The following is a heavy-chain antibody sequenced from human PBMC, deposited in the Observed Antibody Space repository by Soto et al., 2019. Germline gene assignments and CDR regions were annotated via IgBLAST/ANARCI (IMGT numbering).Heavy chain of an antibody. J-gene: IGHJ6*02. CDR2: ISAYNGNT. Sequence: AASVKVSCKASGYTFTSYGISWVRQAPGQGLEWMGWISAYNGNTNYAQKLQGRVTMTTDTSTSTAYMELRSLRSDDTAVYYCARDRVYSGYDYYYYGMDVWGQGTTVTVSS. V-gene: IGHV1-18*01. CDR1: GYTFTSYG. CDR3: ARDRVYSGYDYYYYGMDV. D-gene: IGHD5-12*01.